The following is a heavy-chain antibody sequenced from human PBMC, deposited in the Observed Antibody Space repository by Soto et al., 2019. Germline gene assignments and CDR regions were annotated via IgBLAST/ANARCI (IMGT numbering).Heavy chain of an antibody. V-gene: IGHV4-59*01. D-gene: IGHD6-13*01. CDR2: IYYSGST. Sequence: QVQLQESGPGLVKPSETLSLTCTVSGGSISSYYWSWIRQPPGKGLEWIGYIYYSGSTNYNPSLKSRVTISVDTSKNQFSLKLSSVTAADTAVYYCARIAEKPAYYFDYWGQGTLVTVSS. J-gene: IGHJ4*02. CDR1: GGSISSYY. CDR3: ARIAEKPAYYFDY.